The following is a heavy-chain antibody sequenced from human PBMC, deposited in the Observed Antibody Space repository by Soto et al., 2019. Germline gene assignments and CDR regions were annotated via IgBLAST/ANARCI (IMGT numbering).Heavy chain of an antibody. CDR1: GFTFSSYG. J-gene: IGHJ6*02. CDR3: AREISTVTGYYGMDV. V-gene: IGHV3-33*01. CDR2: IWNDGSNK. Sequence: GGSLRLSCAASGFTFSSYGMHWVRQAPGKGLEWVAVIWNDGSNKYYADSVKGRFTISRDNSKNTLYLQMNGLRAEDTAVYYCAREISTVTGYYGMDVWGQGTTVTVSS. D-gene: IGHD4-17*01.